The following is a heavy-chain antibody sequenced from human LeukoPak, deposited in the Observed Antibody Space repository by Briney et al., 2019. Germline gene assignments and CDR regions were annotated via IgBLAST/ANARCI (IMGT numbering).Heavy chain of an antibody. CDR1: GFIFSNYN. CDR2: ITSTGSTI. CDR3: ARDERNWNYNLASQTYD. V-gene: IGHV3-48*01. Sequence: GGSLRLSCSASGFIFSNYNMNWVRQAPGKGLEWAAYITSTGSTIAYADSLKGRFIISRDNAKNSLYLQMSSLRAEDTALYYCARDERNWNYNLASQTYDWGQGTLVTVSS. D-gene: IGHD1-7*01. J-gene: IGHJ4*02.